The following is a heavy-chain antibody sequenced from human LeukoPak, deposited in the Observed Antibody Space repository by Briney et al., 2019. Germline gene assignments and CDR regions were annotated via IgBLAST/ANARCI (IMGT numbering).Heavy chain of an antibody. Sequence: GRSLRLSCAASGFTFDDYAMHWVRQAPGKGLEWVSGTSWNSGSIGYADSVKGRFTISRDNAKNSLYLQVNSLRAEDTAVYYCAKGGKWDVTPFDYWGQGTLVTVSS. CDR3: AKGGKWDVTPFDY. CDR1: GFTFDDYA. J-gene: IGHJ4*02. V-gene: IGHV3-9*01. CDR2: TSWNSGSI. D-gene: IGHD1-26*01.